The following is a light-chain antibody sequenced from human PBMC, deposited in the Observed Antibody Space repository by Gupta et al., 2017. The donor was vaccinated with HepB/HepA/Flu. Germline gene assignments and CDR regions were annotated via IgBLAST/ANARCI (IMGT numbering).Light chain of an antibody. V-gene: IGKV3-20*01. CDR3: HQYCSSPRWT. CDR1: QSVSGNY. CDR2: GAS. J-gene: IGKJ1*01. Sequence: IVLTLSPCTLSLSPGERATLACRASQSVSGNYLGWYQQKPGQAPRLLIYGASSRATGITARFSGSGSGTDVTLTISRREQEDFAVYYCHQYCSSPRWTFGQGTKVEIK.